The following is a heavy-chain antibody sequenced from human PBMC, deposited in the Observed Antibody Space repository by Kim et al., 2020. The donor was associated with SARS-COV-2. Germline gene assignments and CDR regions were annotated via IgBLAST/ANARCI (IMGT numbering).Heavy chain of an antibody. J-gene: IGHJ4*02. CDR2: DGREK. V-gene: IGHV3-7*01. CDR3: GKSPFDY. Sequence: DGREKYERESVKGRFTISRDNAKNSVYLQMNSLRADDTALYYCGKSPFDYWGQGTLVTVSS.